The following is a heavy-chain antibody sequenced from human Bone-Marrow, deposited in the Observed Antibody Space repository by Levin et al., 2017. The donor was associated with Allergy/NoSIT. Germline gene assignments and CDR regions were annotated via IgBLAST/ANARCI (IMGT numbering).Heavy chain of an antibody. J-gene: IGHJ4*02. CDR3: AKDGLDSGAYYPFDS. CDR1: GASITINTVY. CDR2: VYFTGST. D-gene: IGHD3-22*01. V-gene: IGHV4-39*07. Sequence: SETLSLTCTVSGASITINTVYWGWVRQPPGKGLEWIGSVYFTGSTYYSPSLKSRVTISIDTTKNQFSLKLASVTAADTALYYCAKDGLDSGAYYPFDSWGQGKLVTVSS.